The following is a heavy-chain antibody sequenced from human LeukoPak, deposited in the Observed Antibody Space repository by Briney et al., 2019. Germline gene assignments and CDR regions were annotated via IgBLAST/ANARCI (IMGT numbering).Heavy chain of an antibody. V-gene: IGHV3-48*03. Sequence: PGGSLRLSCAASGFIYSSYEMNWVRQAPGKGLEWVSYISSRGGAIYYADSLKGRFTISRDNAKNSLYLQMSSLRAEDTALYYCTRVQAGRSGLMDVWGRGTTVTVSS. CDR3: TRVQAGRSGLMDV. J-gene: IGHJ6*02. CDR2: ISSRGGAI. D-gene: IGHD2-8*02. CDR1: GFIYSSYE.